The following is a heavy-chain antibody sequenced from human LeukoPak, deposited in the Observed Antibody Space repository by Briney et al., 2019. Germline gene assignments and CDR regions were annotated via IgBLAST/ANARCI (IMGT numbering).Heavy chain of an antibody. Sequence: EASETLSLTCAVYGGSFSGYYWSWIRQPPGKGLEWIGEINHSGSTYYNPSLKSRVTISVDTSKNQFSLKLSSVTAADTAVYYCASYLSSIVGATGGAAFDIWGQGTMVTVSS. CDR3: ASYLSSIVGATGGAAFDI. CDR2: INHSGST. J-gene: IGHJ3*02. V-gene: IGHV4-34*01. D-gene: IGHD1-26*01. CDR1: GGSFSGYY.